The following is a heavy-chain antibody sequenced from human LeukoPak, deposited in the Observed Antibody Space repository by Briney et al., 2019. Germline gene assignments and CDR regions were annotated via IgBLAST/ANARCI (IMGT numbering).Heavy chain of an antibody. CDR2: IYSGGST. Sequence: GGSLRLSCAASGFTVSSNYMSWVRQAPGKGLEWVSVIYSGGSTYYADSVKGRFTISRDNSKNTVYLQMNSLRAEDTALYFCAKDRSSRPRVGHYGTSFDHWGQGTLVTVSS. CDR3: AKDRSSRPRVGHYGTSFDH. J-gene: IGHJ5*02. D-gene: IGHD4-17*01. V-gene: IGHV3-66*01. CDR1: GFTVSSNY.